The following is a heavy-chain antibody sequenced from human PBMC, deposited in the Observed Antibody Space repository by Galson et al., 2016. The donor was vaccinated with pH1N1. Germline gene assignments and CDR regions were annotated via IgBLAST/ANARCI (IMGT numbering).Heavy chain of an antibody. CDR3: ARNGYGDYVGYFDY. D-gene: IGHD4-17*01. CDR2: IYWDDDK. J-gene: IGHJ4*02. V-gene: IGHV2-5*02. Sequence: PALVKPTQTLTRTCTFSGFSLSTSGVGVGWIRQPPGKALEWLALIYWDDDKRYSPSLKSRLTITKDTSKNQVVLTMTNMDPVDTATYYCARNGYGDYVGYFDYWGQGTLVTVSS. CDR1: GFSLSTSGVG.